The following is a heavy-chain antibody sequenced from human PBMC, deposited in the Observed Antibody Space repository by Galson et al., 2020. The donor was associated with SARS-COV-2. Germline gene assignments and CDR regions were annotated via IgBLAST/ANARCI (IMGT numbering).Heavy chain of an antibody. CDR3: TSQIPPRYDSRGYYTGYYFDY. CDR1: GFTFGDYA. J-gene: IGHJ4*02. Sequence: GGSLRLSCTASGFTFGDYAMSWFRQAPGKGLEWVGFIRSKAYGGTTEYAASVKGRFTISRDDSKSIAYLQMNSLKTEDTAVYYCTSQIPPRYDSRGYYTGYYFDYWGQGTLVTVSS. CDR2: IRSKAYGGTT. D-gene: IGHD3-22*01. V-gene: IGHV3-49*03.